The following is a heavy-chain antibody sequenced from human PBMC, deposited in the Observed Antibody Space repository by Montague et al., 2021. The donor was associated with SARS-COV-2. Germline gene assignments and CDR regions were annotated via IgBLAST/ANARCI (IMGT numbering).Heavy chain of an antibody. J-gene: IGHJ6*02. Sequence: TLSLTCTVSGGSISSGGYYWSWIRQHPGKGLEWIGYIYYSGSTYYNPSLKSRVTISVDTSKNQFSLKLSSETAADTAVYYCAREGGLRYFDWLLRSDYYYYGMDVWGQGTTVTVSS. V-gene: IGHV4-31*03. CDR1: GGSISSGGYY. D-gene: IGHD3-9*01. CDR3: AREGGLRYFDWLLRSDYYYYGMDV. CDR2: IYYSGST.